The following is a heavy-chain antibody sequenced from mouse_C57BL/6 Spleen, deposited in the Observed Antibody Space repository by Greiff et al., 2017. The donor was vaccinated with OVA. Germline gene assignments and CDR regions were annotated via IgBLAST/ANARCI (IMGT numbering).Heavy chain of an antibody. V-gene: IGHV3-6*01. Sequence: EVKLVESGPGLVKPSQSLSLTCSVTGYSITSGYYWNWIRQFPGNKLEWMGYISYDGSNNYNPSLKNRISITRDTSKNQFFLKLNSVTTEDTATYYCATGLRSYWYFDVWGTGTTVTVSS. CDR2: ISYDGSN. D-gene: IGHD2-2*01. CDR1: GYSITSGYY. J-gene: IGHJ1*03. CDR3: ATGLRSYWYFDV.